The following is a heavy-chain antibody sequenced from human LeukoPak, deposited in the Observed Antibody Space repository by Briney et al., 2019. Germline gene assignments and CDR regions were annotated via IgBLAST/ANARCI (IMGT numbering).Heavy chain of an antibody. V-gene: IGHV1-69*05. J-gene: IGHJ4*02. Sequence: ASVKVSCKASGGTFSSYAISWVRQAPGQGLEWMGRIIPIFGTANYAQKFQGRVTITTDESTSTAYMELSSLRSGDTAVYYCARDFGGSGSYYWYFDYWGQGTLVTVSS. CDR3: ARDFGGSGSYYWYFDY. CDR1: GGTFSSYA. CDR2: IIPIFGTA. D-gene: IGHD1-26*01.